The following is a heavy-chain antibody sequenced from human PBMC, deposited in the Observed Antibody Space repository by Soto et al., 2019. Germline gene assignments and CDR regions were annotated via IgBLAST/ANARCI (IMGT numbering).Heavy chain of an antibody. CDR3: ARDGSVLGVAARHDY. Sequence: ASVKVSCKASGYTFTSYGISWVRQAPGQGLEWMGWISAYNGNTNYAQKLQGRVTMTTDTSTSTAYMELRSLRSDVTAVYYCARDGSVLGVAARHDYWGQGTLVTVSS. J-gene: IGHJ4*02. D-gene: IGHD6-6*01. CDR2: ISAYNGNT. CDR1: GYTFTSYG. V-gene: IGHV1-18*01.